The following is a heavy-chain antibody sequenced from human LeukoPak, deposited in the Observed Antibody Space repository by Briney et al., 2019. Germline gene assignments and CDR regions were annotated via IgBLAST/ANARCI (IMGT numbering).Heavy chain of an antibody. Sequence: SETLSLTCTVSGGSISSYYWSWIRQPPGKGLEWIGYIYYSGSTNYNPSLKSRVTISVDTSKNLFSLSLNSVTAADSAMYYCARGGGDNGWFDPWGQGALVTVSS. CDR1: GGSISSYY. D-gene: IGHD2-21*02. CDR2: IYYSGST. V-gene: IGHV4-59*01. CDR3: ARGGGDNGWFDP. J-gene: IGHJ5*02.